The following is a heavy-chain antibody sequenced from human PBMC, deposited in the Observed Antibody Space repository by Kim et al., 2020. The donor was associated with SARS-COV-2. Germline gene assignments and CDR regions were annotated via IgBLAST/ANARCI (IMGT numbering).Heavy chain of an antibody. J-gene: IGHJ6*02. Sequence: GGSLRLSCAASGFTFSSYGMHWVRQAPGKGLEWVAVIWYDGSNKYYADSVKGRFTISRDNSKNTLYLQMNSLRAEDTAVYYCARDQRYFLSLYYYYGMDVWGQGTTVTVSS. CDR3: ARDQRYFLSLYYYYGMDV. V-gene: IGHV3-33*01. D-gene: IGHD3-9*01. CDR1: GFTFSSYG. CDR2: IWYDGSNK.